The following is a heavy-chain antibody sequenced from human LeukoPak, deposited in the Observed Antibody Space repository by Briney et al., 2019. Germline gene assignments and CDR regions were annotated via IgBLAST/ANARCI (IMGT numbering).Heavy chain of an antibody. D-gene: IGHD2-8*02. CDR1: GFTFKNFG. Sequence: GGSLRLSCEGSGFTFKNFGMRWIRQAPGKGLEWVSEVSGSGRITDYADSVKGRFAISRDNSKNALYLQMNNLGVEDTAIYYCAKRRPTGNYFDYWGQGTLVTVSA. CDR2: VSGSGRIT. V-gene: IGHV3-23*01. CDR3: AKRRPTGNYFDY. J-gene: IGHJ4*02.